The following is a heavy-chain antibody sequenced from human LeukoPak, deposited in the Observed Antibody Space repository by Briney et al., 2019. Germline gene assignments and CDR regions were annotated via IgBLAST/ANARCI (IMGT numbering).Heavy chain of an antibody. CDR1: GFPFSNYG. J-gene: IGHJ4*02. CDR2: ISYDGSDK. CDR3: AKDRGLWFGELYRHPDY. V-gene: IGHV3-30*18. D-gene: IGHD3-10*01. Sequence: GGSLRLSCAASGFPFSNYGMHWVRQAPGKGPEWVAVISYDGSDKYYADSVKGRFTISRDNSRNTLYLQMNSLRAEDTAVYYCAKDRGLWFGELYRHPDYWGQGTLVTVSS.